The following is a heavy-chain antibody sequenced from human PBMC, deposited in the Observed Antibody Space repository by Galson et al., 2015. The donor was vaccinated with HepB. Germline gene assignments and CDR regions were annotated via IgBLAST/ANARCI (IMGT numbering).Heavy chain of an antibody. CDR1: GYTFTSYD. CDR2: MNPNSGNT. V-gene: IGHV1-8*01. J-gene: IGHJ6*02. CDR3: ARVDSGALGYYYGMDV. Sequence: SVKVSCKASGYTFTSYDINWVRQATGQGLEWMGWMNPNSGNTGYAQKFQGRVTMTRNTSISTAYMELSSLRSEDTAVYYCARVDSGALGYYYGMDVWGQGTTVTVSS. D-gene: IGHD1-26*01.